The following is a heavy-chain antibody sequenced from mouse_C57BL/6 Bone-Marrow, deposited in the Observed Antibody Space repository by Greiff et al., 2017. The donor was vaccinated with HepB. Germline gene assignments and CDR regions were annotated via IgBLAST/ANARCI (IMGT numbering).Heavy chain of an antibody. CDR2: IYPGDGDT. J-gene: IGHJ2*01. V-gene: IGHV1-80*01. CDR3: ARCYYSNYEDFDY. D-gene: IGHD2-5*01. Sequence: QVQLKQSGAELVKPGASVKISCKASGYAFSSYWMNWVKQRPGKGLEWIGQIYPGDGDTNYNGKFKGKATLTADKSSSTAYMQLSSLTSEDSAVYFCARCYYSNYEDFDYWGQGTTLTVSS. CDR1: GYAFSSYW.